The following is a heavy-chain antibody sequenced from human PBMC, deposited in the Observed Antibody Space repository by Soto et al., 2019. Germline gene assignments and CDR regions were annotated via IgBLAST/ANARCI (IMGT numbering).Heavy chain of an antibody. CDR1: GGSFSGYY. Sequence: QVQLQQWGAGPLRPLETLSLTCGVSGGSFSGYYWAWIRQSPGKGLEWIGEINDSESINYNPSLKSRVSISVDTSKNHGSLNLRSVTAADTAVYYCARESHDILTGPPWVWYFDLWGRGTLVTVSS. J-gene: IGHJ2*01. D-gene: IGHD3-9*01. V-gene: IGHV4-34*01. CDR3: ARESHDILTGPPWVWYFDL. CDR2: INDSESI.